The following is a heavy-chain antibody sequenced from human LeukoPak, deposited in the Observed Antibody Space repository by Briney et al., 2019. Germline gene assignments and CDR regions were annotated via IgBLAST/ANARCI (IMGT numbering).Heavy chain of an antibody. CDR2: IKQDGIEK. CDR1: GFTFSSYA. J-gene: IGHJ3*02. CDR3: ARPARLRTPDDALDI. Sequence: GGSLRLSCAASGFTFSSYAMSWVRQAPGKGLEWVANIKQDGIEKYYVESVRGRFTISRDNAKNSLYLQMNSLRAEDTAVYYCARPARLRTPDDALDIWGQGTLVTVSS. V-gene: IGHV3-7*01. D-gene: IGHD5-12*01.